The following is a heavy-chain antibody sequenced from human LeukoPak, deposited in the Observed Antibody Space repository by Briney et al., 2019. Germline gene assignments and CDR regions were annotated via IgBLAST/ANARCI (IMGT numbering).Heavy chain of an antibody. J-gene: IGHJ2*01. V-gene: IGHV4-59*01. D-gene: IGHD6-13*01. CDR2: IYYSGST. CDR1: GASISSYY. Sequence: PSETLSLTCTVSGASISSYYWSWIRQPPGKGLEWIGYIYYSGSTNYNPALKSRVTISEDTSKNQISLKLSSVTAADTAVYYCARGSSSSFNFDLWGRGTLVTVSS. CDR3: ARGSSSSFNFDL.